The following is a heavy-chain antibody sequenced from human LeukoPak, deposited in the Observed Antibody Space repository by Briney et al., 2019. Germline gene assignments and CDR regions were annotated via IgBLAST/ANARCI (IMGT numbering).Heavy chain of an antibody. J-gene: IGHJ4*02. Sequence: SETLSLTCTVSGGSISSHYWSWIRQPPGKGLEWIGYIYYSGSTNYNPSLKSRVTISVDTSKNQFSLKLSSVTAADTAVYYCARSGDGGYCSSTSCRTLDYWGQGTLVTFSS. D-gene: IGHD2-2*01. V-gene: IGHV4-59*11. CDR2: IYYSGST. CDR1: GGSISSHY. CDR3: ARSGDGGYCSSTSCRTLDY.